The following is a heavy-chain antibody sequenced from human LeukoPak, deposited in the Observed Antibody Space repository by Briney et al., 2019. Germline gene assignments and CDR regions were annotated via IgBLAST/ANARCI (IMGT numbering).Heavy chain of an antibody. CDR1: GYTFTSYY. V-gene: IGHV1-46*01. D-gene: IGHD6-19*01. J-gene: IGHJ3*02. CDR3: ARGPYSSGGRDAFDI. CDR2: INPSGGST. Sequence: ASVKVSCKASGYTFTSYYMHWVRQAPGQGLEWMGIINPSGGSTSYAQKFQGRVTMTRDTSTSTVYMELSTLRSEDTAVYYCARGPYSSGGRDAFDIWGQGTMVTVSS.